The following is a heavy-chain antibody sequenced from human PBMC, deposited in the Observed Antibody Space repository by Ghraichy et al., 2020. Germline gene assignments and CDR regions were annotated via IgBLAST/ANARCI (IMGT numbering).Heavy chain of an antibody. D-gene: IGHD3-9*01. Sequence: GGSLRLSCAASGFTFSSYSMNWVRQAPGKGLEWVSSISSSSSYIYYADSVKGRFTISRDNAKNSLYLQMNSLRAEDTAVYYCARFRSDILTGYYYYYYGMDVWGQGTTVTVSS. CDR2: ISSSSSYI. CDR1: GFTFSSYS. V-gene: IGHV3-21*01. CDR3: ARFRSDILTGYYYYYYGMDV. J-gene: IGHJ6*02.